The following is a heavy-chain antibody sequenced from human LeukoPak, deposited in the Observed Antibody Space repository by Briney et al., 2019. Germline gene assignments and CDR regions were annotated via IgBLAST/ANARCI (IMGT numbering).Heavy chain of an antibody. CDR2: LYPGVST. CDR1: GGPMYSYY. Sequence: SETLSLTCTVSGGPMYSYYWSWIRRTAGKGLEWIGRLYPGVSTDYNPSLKSRVTMSVDTSKNQFALKLSAVTAADTAVYYCARLKFYDSTGYSPGHYMDVWGKGTTVTVSS. V-gene: IGHV4-4*07. J-gene: IGHJ6*03. CDR3: ARLKFYDSTGYSPGHYMDV. D-gene: IGHD3-22*01.